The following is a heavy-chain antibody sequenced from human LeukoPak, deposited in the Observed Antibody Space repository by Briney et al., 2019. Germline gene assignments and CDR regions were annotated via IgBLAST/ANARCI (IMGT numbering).Heavy chain of an antibody. CDR3: ARDLGYSGYDWGIGY. CDR1: GFTFSRNW. Sequence: GGSLRLSCAASGFTFSRNWMHWVRQAPGKGLEWVSSISSSSDYIHYADSVKGRFTISKDNAKNSLYLQMNSLRAEATAVYYCARDLGYSGYDWGIGYWGQGALVTVSS. CDR2: ISSSSDYI. V-gene: IGHV3-21*01. D-gene: IGHD5-12*01. J-gene: IGHJ4*02.